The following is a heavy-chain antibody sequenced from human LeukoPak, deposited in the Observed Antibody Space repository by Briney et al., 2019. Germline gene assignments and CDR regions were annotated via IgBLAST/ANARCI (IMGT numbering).Heavy chain of an antibody. CDR2: MYSSGST. V-gene: IGHV4-61*01. D-gene: IGHD3-3*02. Sequence: PSETLSLTCTVSGGSIGSGRYYWAWIRQPPGKGLEWIGYMYSSGSTNYTPSLKSRVTISGDTSKNQFSLKLTSVTAADTAVYYCARERIRPSLGSDAFDIWGQGTMVTVSS. CDR1: GGSIGSGRYY. J-gene: IGHJ3*02. CDR3: ARERIRPSLGSDAFDI.